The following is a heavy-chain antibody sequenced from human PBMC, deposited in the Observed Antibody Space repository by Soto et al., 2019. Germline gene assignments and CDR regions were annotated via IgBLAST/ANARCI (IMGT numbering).Heavy chain of an antibody. Sequence: QVQLVESGGGVVQPGRSLRLSCVASGFTFSSYGMHWVRQAPGKGLEWVAVISYDGSNKYYADSVKGRFTISRDNSKNTLYLQMNSLRAEDTAVYYCAKGGDSSGYYSWFDPWGQGTLVTVSS. CDR1: GFTFSSYG. V-gene: IGHV3-30*18. D-gene: IGHD3-22*01. J-gene: IGHJ5*02. CDR3: AKGGDSSGYYSWFDP. CDR2: ISYDGSNK.